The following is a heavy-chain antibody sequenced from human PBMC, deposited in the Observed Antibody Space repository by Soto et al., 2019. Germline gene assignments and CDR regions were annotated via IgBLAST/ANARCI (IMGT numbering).Heavy chain of an antibody. D-gene: IGHD4-4*01. Sequence: GSLRLSCAASGFTFSSYGMHWVRQAPGKGLEWVAVISYDGSNKYYADSVKGRFTISRDNSKNTLHLQMNSLRAEDTAVYYCAKEGVGVLTVTIDYYYYYMDVWGKGT. CDR1: GFTFSSYG. CDR2: ISYDGSNK. J-gene: IGHJ6*03. CDR3: AKEGVGVLTVTIDYYYYYMDV. V-gene: IGHV3-30*18.